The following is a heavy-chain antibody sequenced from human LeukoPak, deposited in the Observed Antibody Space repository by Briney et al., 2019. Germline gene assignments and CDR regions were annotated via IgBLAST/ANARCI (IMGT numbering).Heavy chain of an antibody. CDR3: ASPILGYCSSTSCLRFPFDY. D-gene: IGHD2-2*01. Sequence: GGSLRLSCAASGFTFSSYGMHWVRQAPGKGLEWVAFIRYDGSNKYYADSVKGRFTISRDNSKNTLYLQMNSLRAEDTAVYYCASPILGYCSSTSCLRFPFDYWGQGTLVTVSS. V-gene: IGHV3-30*02. CDR2: IRYDGSNK. CDR1: GFTFSSYG. J-gene: IGHJ4*02.